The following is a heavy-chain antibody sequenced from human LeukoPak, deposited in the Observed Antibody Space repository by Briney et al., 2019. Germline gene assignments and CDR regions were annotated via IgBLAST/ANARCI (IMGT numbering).Heavy chain of an antibody. CDR2: ISYDGSNK. V-gene: IGHV3-30*04. CDR1: GFTFSSYA. CDR3: ASLRISSSYAFDY. D-gene: IGHD6-13*01. J-gene: IGHJ4*02. Sequence: GESLQISCAASGFTFSSYAMHWVRQAPGKGLEWVAVISYDGSNKYYADSVKGRFTISRDNSKNTLYLQMNSLRAEDTAVYYCASLRISSSYAFDYWGQGTLVTVSS.